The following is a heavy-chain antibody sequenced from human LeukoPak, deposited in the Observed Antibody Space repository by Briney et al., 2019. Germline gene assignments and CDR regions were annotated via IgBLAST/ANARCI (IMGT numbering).Heavy chain of an antibody. D-gene: IGHD3-16*02. J-gene: IGHJ4*02. V-gene: IGHV3-23*01. CDR1: GFTFSSYA. Sequence: GGSLRLSCAASGFTFSSYAMSWVRQAPGKGLEWVSAISGSGGSTYYADSVKGRFTISRDDSTNTLYLYMNSLRADDTAVYYCATYRRGPSYYFDYWGQGTLVTVSS. CDR3: ATYRRGPSYYFDY. CDR2: ISGSGGST.